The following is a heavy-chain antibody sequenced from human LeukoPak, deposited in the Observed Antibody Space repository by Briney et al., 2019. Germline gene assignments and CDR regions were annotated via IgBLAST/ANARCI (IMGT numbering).Heavy chain of an antibody. D-gene: IGHD2-2*01. V-gene: IGHV3-9*01. CDR2: ISWNSGSI. J-gene: IGHJ3*01. CDR3: AKDPTAMIAYTFDF. Sequence: GRSLRLSCAASGFTFDDYAMHWVRQAPGKGLEWVSGISWNSGSIGYADSVKGRFTISRDNAKNSLYLQMNSLRAEDTALYYCAKDPTAMIAYTFDFWGLGTMVTVSS. CDR1: GFTFDDYA.